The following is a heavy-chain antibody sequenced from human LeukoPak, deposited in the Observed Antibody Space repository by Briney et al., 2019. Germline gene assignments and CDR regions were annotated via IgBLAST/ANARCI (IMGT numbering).Heavy chain of an antibody. CDR1: GGSISSYY. Sequence: PSEILSLTCTVSGGSISSYYWSWIRQPPGKGLEWIGYIYYSGSTNYNPSLKSRVAISVDTSKNQFSLKLSSVTAADTAVYYCARIRVTMVPYYYGMDVWGQGTTVTVSS. CDR3: ARIRVTMVPYYYGMDV. CDR2: IYYSGST. J-gene: IGHJ6*02. V-gene: IGHV4-59*01. D-gene: IGHD3-10*01.